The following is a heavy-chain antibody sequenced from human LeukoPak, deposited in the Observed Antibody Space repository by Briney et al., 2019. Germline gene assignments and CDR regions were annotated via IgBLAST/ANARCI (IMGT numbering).Heavy chain of an antibody. CDR3: ARHRPGERRFDP. CDR1: GGSISSDY. V-gene: IGHV4-59*08. D-gene: IGHD3-16*01. CDR2: INYSGNT. J-gene: IGHJ5*02. Sequence: PSETLSLTCTVSGGSISSDYWSWIRQPPGKGLEWIGYINYSGNTNSNPSLKSRVTISVDTSKNQISLKLSSVTAADTAVYYRARHRPGERRFDPWGQGTLVTVSS.